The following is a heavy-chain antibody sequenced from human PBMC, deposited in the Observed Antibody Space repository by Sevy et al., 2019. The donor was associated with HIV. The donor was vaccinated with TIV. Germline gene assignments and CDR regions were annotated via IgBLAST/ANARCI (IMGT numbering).Heavy chain of an antibody. CDR1: GDSVSSNSAA. J-gene: IGHJ6*02. V-gene: IGHV6-1*01. D-gene: IGHD6-13*01. CDR2: TYYRSKWYN. CDR3: ARFLFIAAAGYYGMDV. Sequence: SQTLSLTCAISGDSVSSNSAAWNWIRQSPSRGLEWLGRTYYRSKWYNDYAVAVKSRITINPDTSKNQFSLQLNSVTPEDTAVYYCARFLFIAAAGYYGMDVWGQGTTVTVSS.